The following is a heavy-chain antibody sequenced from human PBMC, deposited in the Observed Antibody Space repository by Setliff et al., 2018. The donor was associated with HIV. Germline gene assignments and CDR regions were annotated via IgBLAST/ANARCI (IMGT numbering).Heavy chain of an antibody. Sequence: GGSLRLSCAASGFTFSAYSFHWVRQVPGKGLEWVALIYHDGNEKHYADSVKGRFTISRDNSKNTLYLQMNSLRAEDTAVYFCTDFDYWGQGTLVTVSS. CDR1: GFTFSAYS. J-gene: IGHJ4*02. CDR2: IYHDGNEK. CDR3: TDFDY. V-gene: IGHV3-30*04.